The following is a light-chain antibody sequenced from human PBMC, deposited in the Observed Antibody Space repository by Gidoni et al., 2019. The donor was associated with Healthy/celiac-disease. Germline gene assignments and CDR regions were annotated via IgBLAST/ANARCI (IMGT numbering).Light chain of an antibody. Sequence: SYELTPPPSVSVSPGQPASITCSGDKLGDKYACWYQQKPAQSPVLVIYQDSKRPSGIPERFSGSNSGNTATLTISGTQAMDEANYYCQAWDSSTVVFGTGTKVTVL. CDR2: QDS. CDR3: QAWDSSTVV. CDR1: KLGDKY. V-gene: IGLV3-1*01. J-gene: IGLJ1*01.